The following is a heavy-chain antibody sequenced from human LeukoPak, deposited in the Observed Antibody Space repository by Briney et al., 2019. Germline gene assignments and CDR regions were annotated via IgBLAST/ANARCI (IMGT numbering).Heavy chain of an antibody. Sequence: GRSLRLSCAASGFTFSSYGMHWVRQAPGKGLEWVAVISYDGSNKYYADSVKGRFTISRDNSKNTLYLQMNSLRAEDTAVYYCARVLNPTTGGAFDTWGLGTMVTVSS. CDR1: GFTFSSYG. J-gene: IGHJ3*02. D-gene: IGHD7-27*01. CDR2: ISYDGSNK. V-gene: IGHV3-30*03. CDR3: ARVLNPTTGGAFDT.